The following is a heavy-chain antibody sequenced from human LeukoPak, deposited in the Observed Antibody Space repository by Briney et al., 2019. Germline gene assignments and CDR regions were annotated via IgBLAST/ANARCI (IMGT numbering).Heavy chain of an antibody. CDR2: ISAYNGNT. D-gene: IGHD2-8*01. CDR1: GDTFSSYT. J-gene: IGHJ4*02. V-gene: IGHV1-18*01. CDR3: ARDHNVLMVYATPSDY. Sequence: ASVKVSCKASGDTFSSYTISWVRQAPGQGLEWMGWISAYNGNTNYAQKLQGRVTMTTDTSTSTAYMELRSLRSDDTAVYYCARDHNVLMVYATPSDYWGQGTLVTVSS.